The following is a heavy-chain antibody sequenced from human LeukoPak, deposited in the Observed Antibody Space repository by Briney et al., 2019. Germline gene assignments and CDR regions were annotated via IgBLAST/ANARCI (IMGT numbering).Heavy chain of an antibody. CDR3: ARGFRGDNFDY. V-gene: IGHV4-59*01. CDR2: IYYSGST. Sequence: PSETLSLTCTVSGGSISSYYWSWIRQPPGKGLEWIGYIYYSGSTDYNPSLKSRVTISVETSKSQFSLKLSSVTAADTAVYFCARGFRGDNFDYWGQGTLVTVSS. D-gene: IGHD7-27*01. J-gene: IGHJ4*02. CDR1: GGSISSYY.